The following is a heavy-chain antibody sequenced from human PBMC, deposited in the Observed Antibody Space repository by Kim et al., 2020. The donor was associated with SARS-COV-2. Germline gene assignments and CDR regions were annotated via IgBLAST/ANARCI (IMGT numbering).Heavy chain of an antibody. D-gene: IGHD5-18*01. Sequence: GGSLRLSCAASGFTFSSYGMHWVRQAPGKGLEWVAIILYDGSNKYYADSVKGRFTVSRDNSKNTLYLQMNSLRAEDTAVYYCAKDKNNYGITSYFDYWGQGTLVTVSS. CDR2: ILYDGSNK. CDR1: GFTFSSYG. CDR3: AKDKNNYGITSYFDY. J-gene: IGHJ4*02. V-gene: IGHV3-33*06.